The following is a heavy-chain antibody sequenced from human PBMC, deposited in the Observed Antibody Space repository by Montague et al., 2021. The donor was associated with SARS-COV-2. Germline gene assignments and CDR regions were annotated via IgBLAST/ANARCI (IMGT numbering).Heavy chain of an antibody. V-gene: IGHV4-59*08. J-gene: IGHJ3*02. CDR1: GGSISSYY. Sequence: SETLSLPCTVSGGSISSYYWSWIRQPPGKGLEWIGYIYYSGSTNYNPSLKSRVTISVDTSKNQFSLKLSSVTAADTAVYYCARLGRGYSYAQSAFDIWGQGTMVTVSS. CDR3: ARLGRGYSYAQSAFDI. D-gene: IGHD5-18*01. CDR2: IYYSGST.